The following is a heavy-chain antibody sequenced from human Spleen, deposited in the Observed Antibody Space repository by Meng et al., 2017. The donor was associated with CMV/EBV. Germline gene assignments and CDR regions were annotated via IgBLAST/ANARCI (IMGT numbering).Heavy chain of an antibody. Sequence: GGTLRLSCAASGFTFSSYAMSWIRQAPGKGLEWVGRINSKTDGGTTDYAAPVKGRFTISREDSNNTLYLQMNGLKTEDTTVYYCTSIYRDYWGQGTLVTVSS. CDR3: TSIYRDY. CDR1: GFTFSSYA. J-gene: IGHJ4*02. CDR2: INSKTDGGTT. V-gene: IGHV3-15*01. D-gene: IGHD3-16*02.